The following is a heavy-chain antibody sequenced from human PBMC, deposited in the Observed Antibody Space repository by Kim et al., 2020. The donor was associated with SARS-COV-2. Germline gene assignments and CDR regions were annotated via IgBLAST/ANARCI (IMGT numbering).Heavy chain of an antibody. CDR3: ARVQKGGRGSSLGHWFDP. CDR1: GGSISSSSYY. Sequence: SETLSLTCTVSGGSISSSSYYWGWIRQPPGKGLEWIGSIYYSGSTYYNPSLKSRVTISVDTSKNQFSLKLSSVTAADTAVYYCARVQKGGRGSSLGHWFDPWGQGTLVTVSS. J-gene: IGHJ5*02. D-gene: IGHD1-26*01. V-gene: IGHV4-39*07. CDR2: IYYSGST.